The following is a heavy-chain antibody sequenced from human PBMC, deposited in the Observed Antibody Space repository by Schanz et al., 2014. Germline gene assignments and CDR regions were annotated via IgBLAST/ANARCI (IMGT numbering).Heavy chain of an antibody. V-gene: IGHV1-69*02. CDR2: IISILGIP. CDR1: GGTFSSYT. D-gene: IGHD2-8*01. CDR3: VGGPRCRNL. Sequence: QVQLVQSGAEVKKPGSSVKVSCKASGGTFSSYTISWVRQAPGQGLEWMGRIISILGIPNYAQKFQGRVTSTADKSTSKAYMELSSLDSEGTAGDYCVGGPRCRNLWGQGTLVTVSP. J-gene: IGHJ5*02.